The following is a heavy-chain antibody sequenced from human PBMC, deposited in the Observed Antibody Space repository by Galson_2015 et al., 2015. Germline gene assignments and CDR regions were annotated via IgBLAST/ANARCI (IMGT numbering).Heavy chain of an antibody. CDR2: ISSTTTYI. Sequence: SLRLSCAASEFTFSSYYMSWVRQAPGKGLVWVSSISSTTTYIYYADSVKGRFTISRDNAKNSLYLQMNSLGAEDTAVYYCARQILDYYCGSGYYPPNFDMRSQGAQVTVVS. J-gene: IGHJ4*02. CDR1: EFTFSSYY. V-gene: IGHV3-21*01. CDR3: ARQILDYYCGSGYYPPNFDM. D-gene: IGHD3-3*01.